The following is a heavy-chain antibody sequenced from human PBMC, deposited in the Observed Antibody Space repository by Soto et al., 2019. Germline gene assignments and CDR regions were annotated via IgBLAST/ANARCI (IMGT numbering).Heavy chain of an antibody. CDR1: GASVSSDSAA. CDR2: TYYRSKWYN. Sequence: ILPLTFAISGASVSSDSAAWNWIRQSPSRGLEWLGRTYYRSKWYNDYAVSVTSRITINPDTSKNQFSLQLNSVTPEDTAVYYCARETTQIQLTGYYPRAFDIWGQGAMITVSS. V-gene: IGHV6-1*01. D-gene: IGHD3-9*01. CDR3: ARETTQIQLTGYYPRAFDI. J-gene: IGHJ3*02.